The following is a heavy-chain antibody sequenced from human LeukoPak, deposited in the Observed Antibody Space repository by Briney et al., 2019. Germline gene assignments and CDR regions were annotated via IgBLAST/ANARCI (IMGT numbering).Heavy chain of an antibody. CDR3: ARRRSSGWSDYYFDY. V-gene: IGHV4-39*01. J-gene: IGHJ4*02. CDR1: GGSISSSSYY. CDR2: IYYSGST. D-gene: IGHD6-19*01. Sequence: PSETLSLTCTVSGGSISSSSYYWGWIRQPPGKGLEWIGNIYYSGSTYYSPSLKSRVTISVDTSKNQFSLKLSYVTAADTAVYYCARRRSSGWSDYYFDYWGQGTLVTVSS.